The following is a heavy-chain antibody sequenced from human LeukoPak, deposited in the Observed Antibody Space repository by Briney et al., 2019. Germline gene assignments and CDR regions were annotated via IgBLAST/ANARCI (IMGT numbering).Heavy chain of an antibody. CDR3: ASQPYCSGGSCYSFDY. Sequence: GGSLRLSCAASGFTFSSYWMSWVRQAPGKGLEWVANIKQDGSEKYYVDSVKGRFTISRDNAKNSLYLQMNSLRAEDTAVYYCASQPYCSGGSCYSFDYWGQGTLVTVSS. CDR2: IKQDGSEK. D-gene: IGHD2-15*01. J-gene: IGHJ4*02. CDR1: GFTFSSYW. V-gene: IGHV3-7*01.